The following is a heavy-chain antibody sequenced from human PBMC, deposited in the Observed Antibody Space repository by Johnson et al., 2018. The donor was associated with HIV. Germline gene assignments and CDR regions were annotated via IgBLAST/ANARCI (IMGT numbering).Heavy chain of an antibody. V-gene: IGHV3-13*01. CDR1: GLIFSRSW. D-gene: IGHD4-11*01. Sequence: VQLVESGGGLVQPGGSLRLSCAASGLIFSRSWIHWVRQATGKGLEWVSAIGTAGDTYYPGSVKGRFTISRENAKNSLYLQMNSLRAEDTALYYCARVGYSNYGGGAFDIRGQGTMVTVSS. CDR3: ARVGYSNYGGGAFDI. J-gene: IGHJ3*02. CDR2: IGTAGDT.